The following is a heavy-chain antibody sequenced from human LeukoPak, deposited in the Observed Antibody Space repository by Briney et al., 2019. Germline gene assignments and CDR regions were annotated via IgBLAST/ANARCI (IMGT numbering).Heavy chain of an antibody. J-gene: IGHJ4*02. D-gene: IGHD3-9*01. CDR2: VKSKTDGGTT. CDR3: TTLTAYDYYFDY. Sequence: GGSLRLSCTASGFTFSNAWMSWVRQAPGKGLEWVGRVKSKTDGGTTDYAAPVKGRFTISTDDSKNTLYLQMNSLKTEDTAVYFCTTLTAYDYYFDYWGQGTLVTVSS. CDR1: GFTFSNAW. V-gene: IGHV3-15*01.